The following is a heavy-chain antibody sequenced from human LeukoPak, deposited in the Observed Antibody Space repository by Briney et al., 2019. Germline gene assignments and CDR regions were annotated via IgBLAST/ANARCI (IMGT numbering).Heavy chain of an antibody. D-gene: IGHD2-21*01. J-gene: IGHJ4*02. Sequence: SETLSLTCTVSGGSISSGGYYWSWIRQHPGKGLAWLGYIYYSGRTYYNPSLKSRVTISVDTSKNQFSLKLSSVTAADTAVYYCARLLSISYFDYWGQGTLVTVSS. CDR1: GGSISSGGYY. CDR3: ARLLSISYFDY. CDR2: IYYSGRT. V-gene: IGHV4-31*03.